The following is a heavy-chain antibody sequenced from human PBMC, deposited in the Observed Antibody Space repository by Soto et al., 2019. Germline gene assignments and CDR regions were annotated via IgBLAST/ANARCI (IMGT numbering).Heavy chain of an antibody. V-gene: IGHV3-33*01. J-gene: IGHJ4*02. CDR1: GFTFSDYG. D-gene: IGHD3-9*01. CDR3: ARDPLHYDILTGYSPNYFDF. CDR2: IWYDGSNK. Sequence: GGSLRLSCAASGFTFSDYGMHWVRQAPGKGLEWVAVIWYDGSNKYYADSVKGRFTISRDNSKNTLYLQMNSLRAEDTAVYYCARDPLHYDILTGYSPNYFDFWGQGTLVTVSS.